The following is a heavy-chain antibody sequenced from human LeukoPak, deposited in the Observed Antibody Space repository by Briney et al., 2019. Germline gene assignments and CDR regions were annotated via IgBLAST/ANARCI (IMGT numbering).Heavy chain of an antibody. CDR1: GFSFSSYG. J-gene: IGHJ4*02. CDR2: IADDGSKE. Sequence: GGSLRLSCAASGFSFSSYGMHWVRQAPGKGLEWVAVIADDGSKEYYADSMKGRFTISRDNSKNVLYLQMSSLRVEDTALYYCARGSGGTYHSGKHYWGQGTLVTVSS. D-gene: IGHD1-26*01. CDR3: ARGSGGTYHSGKHY. V-gene: IGHV3-30*03.